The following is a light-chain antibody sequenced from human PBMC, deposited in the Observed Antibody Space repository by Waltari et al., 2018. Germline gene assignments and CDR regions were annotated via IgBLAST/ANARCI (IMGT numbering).Light chain of an antibody. V-gene: IGLV3-25*03. CDR1: ALANQY. CDR3: QSSDTNCTHV. Sequence: SYELTQPPSVSVSPGQTARITCSGHALANQYVYWYQHKPGQAPALMIYKDTERPSGIPERFSGSSSGTTVTLTISGVQAEDEADYYCQSSDTNCTHVFGIGTKVTVL. J-gene: IGLJ1*01. CDR2: KDT.